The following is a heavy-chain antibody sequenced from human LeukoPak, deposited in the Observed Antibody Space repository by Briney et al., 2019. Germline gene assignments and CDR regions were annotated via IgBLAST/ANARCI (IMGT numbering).Heavy chain of an antibody. J-gene: IGHJ3*02. CDR2: IKQDGSEI. D-gene: IGHD2-2*01. V-gene: IGHV3-7*01. CDR1: GFTFSSYW. CDR3: VRGSRGAFEI. Sequence: GGSLRLSCAASGFTFSSYWMNWVRQAPGKGLEWVANIKQDGSEIHYVDSVKGRFTISRDNAKNSRYLQMSSLRAEDTAVYYCVRGSRGAFEIWGQGTMVIVSS.